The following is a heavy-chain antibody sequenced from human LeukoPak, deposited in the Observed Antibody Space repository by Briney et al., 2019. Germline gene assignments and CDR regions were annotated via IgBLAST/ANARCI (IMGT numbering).Heavy chain of an antibody. V-gene: IGHV1-2*02. CDR1: GYTFTGYY. CDR3: ARGVPTTPKYSYFDL. CDR2: INPNSGGT. J-gene: IGHJ2*01. Sequence: ASVKVSCKASGYTFTGYYMHWVRQAPGQGLEWMGWINPNSGGTNSAQKFQGRVTMTGDASISTAYMELSWLRSDDTALYYCARGVPTTPKYSYFDLWGRGTLVTVSS. D-gene: IGHD4-11*01.